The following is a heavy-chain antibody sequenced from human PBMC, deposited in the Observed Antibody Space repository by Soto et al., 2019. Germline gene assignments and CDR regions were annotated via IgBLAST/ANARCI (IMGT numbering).Heavy chain of an antibody. D-gene: IGHD1-1*01. V-gene: IGHV1-69*13. CDR1: GGTFSSYA. CDR3: ASTPYRNPYYYYYGMDV. CDR2: IIPIFGTA. J-gene: IGHJ6*02. Sequence: SVKVSCKASGGTFSSYAISWVRQAPGQGLEWMGGIIPIFGTANYAQKFQGRVTITADESTSTAYMELSSLRSEDTAVYCCASTPYRNPYYYYYGMDVWGQGTTVTVSS.